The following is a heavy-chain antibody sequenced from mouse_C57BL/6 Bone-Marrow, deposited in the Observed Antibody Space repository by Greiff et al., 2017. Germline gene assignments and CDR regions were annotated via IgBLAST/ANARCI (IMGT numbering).Heavy chain of an antibody. CDR1: GYTFTSSG. Sequence: QVQLQQSGAELARPGASVKLSCKASGYTFTSSGISWVKQRTGQGLEWIGEIYPRSGNTYYNEKFKGKATLTADKSSSTAYMELRSLTSEDSAVYFCARSAGSSFYFDYWGQGTTLTVSS. J-gene: IGHJ2*01. D-gene: IGHD1-1*01. V-gene: IGHV1-81*01. CDR2: IYPRSGNT. CDR3: ARSAGSSFYFDY.